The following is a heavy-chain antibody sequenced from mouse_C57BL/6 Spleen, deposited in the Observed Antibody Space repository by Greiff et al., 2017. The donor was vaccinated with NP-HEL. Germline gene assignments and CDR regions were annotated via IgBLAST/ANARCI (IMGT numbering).Heavy chain of an antibody. Sequence: EVQGVESVAELVRPGASVKLSCTASGFNIKNTYMHWVKQRPEQGLEWIGRIDPANGNTKYAPKFQGKATITADTSSNTAYLQLSSLTSEDTAIYYCARDYGYDGGAWFAYWGQGTLVTVSA. V-gene: IGHV14-3*01. J-gene: IGHJ3*01. CDR3: ARDYGYDGGAWFAY. D-gene: IGHD2-2*01. CDR2: IDPANGNT. CDR1: GFNIKNTY.